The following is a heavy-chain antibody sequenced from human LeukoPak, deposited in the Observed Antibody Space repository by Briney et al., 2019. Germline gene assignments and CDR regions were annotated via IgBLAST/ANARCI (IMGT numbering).Heavy chain of an antibody. CDR3: AKEQGRFWSGYYTYEAFDI. CDR1: GFTFSSFG. V-gene: IGHV3-30*18. D-gene: IGHD3-3*01. CDR2: ISYDGSNK. J-gene: IGHJ3*02. Sequence: PGGSLRLSCAASGFTFSSFGMHWVRQAPGKGLEWVAVISYDGSNKYYADSVKGRFTISRDNSKNTLYLQMNSLRAEDTAAYYCAKEQGRFWSGYYTYEAFDIWGQGTMVTVSS.